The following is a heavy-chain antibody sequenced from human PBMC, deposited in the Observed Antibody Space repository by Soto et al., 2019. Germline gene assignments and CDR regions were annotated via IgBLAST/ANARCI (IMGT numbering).Heavy chain of an antibody. CDR2: ISGSGGST. D-gene: IGHD3-16*02. Sequence: GGSLRLSCAASGFTFSSFAMSWVRQAPGKGLEWVSAISGSGGSTYYADSVKGRFTISRDNSKNTLYLQMNSLRAEDTAVYYCAKDKKFGGVIASNYYYMDVWGKGTTVTVSS. CDR1: GFTFSSFA. J-gene: IGHJ6*03. V-gene: IGHV3-23*01. CDR3: AKDKKFGGVIASNYYYMDV.